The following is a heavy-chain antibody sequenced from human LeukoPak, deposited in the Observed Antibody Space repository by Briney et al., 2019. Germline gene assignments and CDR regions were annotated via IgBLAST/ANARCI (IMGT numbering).Heavy chain of an antibody. CDR1: GGTFSSYA. CDR2: IIPIFGTA. V-gene: IGHV1-69*13. CDR3: ARGDYWIFDY. Sequence: GASVKASCKASGGTFSSYAISWVRQAPGQGLEWMGGIIPIFGTANYAQKFQGRVTITADESTSTAYMELSSLRSEDTAVYYCARGDYWIFDYWGQGTLVTVSS. D-gene: IGHD2-2*03. J-gene: IGHJ4*02.